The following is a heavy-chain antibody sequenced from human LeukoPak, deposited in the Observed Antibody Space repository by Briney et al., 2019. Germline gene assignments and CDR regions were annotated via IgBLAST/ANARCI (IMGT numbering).Heavy chain of an antibody. CDR2: IYSSGST. V-gene: IGHV4-39*07. D-gene: IGHD3-10*01. J-gene: IGHJ3*02. CDR1: GGSISSGSYY. Sequence: SETLSLTCTVSGGSISSGSYYWGWIRQPPGKTLEWIGSIYSSGSTYYNPSLKSRVIIIIDTPKNHFSLTLSSVTAADTAVYYYARSDGYGLVGIWGQGTMVTVSS. CDR3: ARSDGYGLVGI.